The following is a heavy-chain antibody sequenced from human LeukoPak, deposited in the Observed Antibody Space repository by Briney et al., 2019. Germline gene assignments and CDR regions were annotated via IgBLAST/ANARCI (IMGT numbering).Heavy chain of an antibody. Sequence: ASVPVSCKASGYTFTTYYMHWVRQAPGQGLEWMGIVNPSAGSTVYAQKFQGRVTMTRDTSTSTVYMELSSLRSEDTAMYYCARDLASWHFNLDYWGQGTVVTVSS. J-gene: IGHJ4*02. CDR2: VNPSAGST. D-gene: IGHD3-3*02. CDR1: GYTFTTYY. V-gene: IGHV1-46*01. CDR3: ARDLASWHFNLDY.